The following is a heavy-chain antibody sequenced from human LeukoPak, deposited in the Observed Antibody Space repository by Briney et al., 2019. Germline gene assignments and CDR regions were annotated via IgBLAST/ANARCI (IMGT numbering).Heavy chain of an antibody. CDR1: GGSISSSTHY. J-gene: IGHJ4*02. CDR2: INHSGST. CDR3: ARVPRVGARRAYFDY. V-gene: IGHV4-39*07. D-gene: IGHD1-26*01. Sequence: PSETLSLTCTVSGGSISSSTHYWGWIRQPPGKGLEWIGEINHSGSTNYNPSLKSRVTISVDTSKNQFSLKLSSVTAADTAVYYCARVPRVGARRAYFDYWGQGTLVTVSS.